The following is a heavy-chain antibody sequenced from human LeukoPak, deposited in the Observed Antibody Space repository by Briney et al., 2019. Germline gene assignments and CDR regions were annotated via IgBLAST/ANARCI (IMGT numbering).Heavy chain of an antibody. CDR3: ARFPGTYYLDV. CDR1: GFTFSSYA. V-gene: IGHV3-23*01. D-gene: IGHD3-3*01. CDR2: ISGSGGST. Sequence: GGSLRLSCAASGFTFSSYAMHWVRQAPGKGLEWVSAISGSGGSTYYADSVKGRLTISRDNSKNTLYLQMNSLRAGDTAVYYCARFPGTYYLDVWGKGTTVTVSS. J-gene: IGHJ6*03.